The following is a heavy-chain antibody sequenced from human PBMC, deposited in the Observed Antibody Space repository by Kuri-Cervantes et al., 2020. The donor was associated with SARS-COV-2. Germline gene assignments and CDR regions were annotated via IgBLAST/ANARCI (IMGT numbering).Heavy chain of an antibody. J-gene: IGHJ4*02. D-gene: IGHD6-19*01. V-gene: IGHV1-46*01. CDR2: INPSGGST. CDR1: GYTFTSYY. CDR3: ARGPLYSSGWYGLGPLGVPFSIDY. Sequence: ASVKVSCKASGYTFTSYYMHWVRQAPGQGLEWMGIINPSGGSTSYAQKFQGRATMTRDTSTSTVYMELSSLRSEDTAVYYCARGPLYSSGWYGLGPLGVPFSIDYWGQGTLVTVSS.